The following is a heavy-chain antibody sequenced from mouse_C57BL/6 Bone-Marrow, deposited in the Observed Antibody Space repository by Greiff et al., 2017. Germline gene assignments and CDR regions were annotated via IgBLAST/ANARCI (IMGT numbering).Heavy chain of an antibody. J-gene: IGHJ1*03. Sequence: VQLQQSGAELVRPGSSVKLSCKASGYTFPGYWMHWVKQRPIQGLEWIGNIDPSDSETHYNQKFKDKATLTVDKSSSTAYMQLSSLTSEDSAVYYCARGYYDGSSYVCYWYFDVWGTGTTVTVSS. CDR1: GYTFPGYW. V-gene: IGHV1-52*01. CDR2: IDPSDSET. CDR3: ARGYYDGSSYVCYWYFDV. D-gene: IGHD1-1*01.